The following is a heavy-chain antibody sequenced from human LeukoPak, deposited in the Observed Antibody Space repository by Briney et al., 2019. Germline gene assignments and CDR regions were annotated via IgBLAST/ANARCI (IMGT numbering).Heavy chain of an antibody. CDR2: INPNSGAT. V-gene: IGHV1-2*02. CDR1: GYTFTSYY. Sequence: ASVKVSCKASGYTFTSYYMHWVRQAPGQGLEWMGWINPNSGATYSAQKFQGRVTMTRDTSISTAYMEMSSLRSDDTAVYYCARDRVGLGFDGMDVWGQGTTVTVSS. CDR3: ARDRVGLGFDGMDV. J-gene: IGHJ6*02. D-gene: IGHD1-26*01.